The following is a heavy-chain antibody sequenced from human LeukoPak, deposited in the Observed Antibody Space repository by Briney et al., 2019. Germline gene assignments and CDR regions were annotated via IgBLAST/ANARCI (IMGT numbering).Heavy chain of an antibody. Sequence: GGSLRLSCAASGFTVSTNYMSWVRQAPGKGLEWVSGISAVGVTTYYADSVKGRFTISRDNFKNTLDLQMSSLRAEYPDLYCCAKDNLLAQSDSTLGKNHFDYWGQGTLVTVSS. V-gene: IGHV3-23*01. CDR3: AKDNLLAQSDSTLGKNHFDY. D-gene: IGHD2/OR15-2a*01. CDR1: GFTVSTNY. CDR2: ISAVGVTT. J-gene: IGHJ4*02.